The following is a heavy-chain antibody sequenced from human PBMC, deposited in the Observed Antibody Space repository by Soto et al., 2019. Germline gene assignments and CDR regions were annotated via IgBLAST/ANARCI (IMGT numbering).Heavy chain of an antibody. CDR1: GGSISSYY. CDR3: AGFCRYCSSGFDY. J-gene: IGHJ4*02. Sequence: SETLSLTCTVSGGSISSYYWSWIRQPPGKGLEWIGYIYYSGSTNYNPSLKSRVTISVDTSKNQFSLKLSSVTAADTAVYYCAGFCRYCSSGFDYWGQGTLVTVSS. V-gene: IGHV4-59*08. CDR2: IYYSGST. D-gene: IGHD2-2*01.